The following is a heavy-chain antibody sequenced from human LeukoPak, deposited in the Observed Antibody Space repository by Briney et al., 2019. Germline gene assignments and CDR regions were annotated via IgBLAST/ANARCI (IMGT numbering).Heavy chain of an antibody. V-gene: IGHV1-69*05. Sequence: SVKVSCKASGGTFSSYAISWVRQAPGQGLEWMGGIIPIFGTANYAQKFQGRVTITTDESTSTAYMELSSLRSEDTAVYYCAIGVTMIVAVIPPLDYWGQGTLVTVSS. CDR3: AIGVTMIVAVIPPLDY. D-gene: IGHD3-22*01. CDR2: IIPIFGTA. J-gene: IGHJ4*02. CDR1: GGTFSSYA.